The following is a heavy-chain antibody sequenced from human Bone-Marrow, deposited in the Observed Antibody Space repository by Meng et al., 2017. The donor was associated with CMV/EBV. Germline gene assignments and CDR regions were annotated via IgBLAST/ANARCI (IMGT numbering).Heavy chain of an antibody. J-gene: IGHJ4*02. CDR2: INHSGTT. V-gene: IGHV4/OR15-8*01. D-gene: IGHD5-12*01. CDR3: ARDNGLRRYEGYVPLDY. CDR1: GGSISSNYW. Sequence: SCIVSGGSISSNYWWTWVGQSQGKGLKCIGEINHSGTTIYSPSLKSRVTISTDKSKNQLSLMVTSVTAADTAMYFCARDNGLRRYEGYVPLDYWGQGPLVTVSS.